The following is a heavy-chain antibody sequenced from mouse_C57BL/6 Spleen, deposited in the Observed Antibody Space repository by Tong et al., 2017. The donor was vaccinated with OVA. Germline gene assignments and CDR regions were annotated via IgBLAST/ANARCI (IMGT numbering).Heavy chain of an antibody. CDR1: KKSITSGYY. V-gene: IGHV3-6*01. CDR3: AREDYYSKEANNEDY. J-gene: IGHJ2*01. Sequence: LFFPFSVKKKSITSGYYWNWIRQFPGNKLEWMGSISYDCSNNYNPSLKNRISITRDTSKNQFFLKLNSVTTEYTATYYCAREDYYSKEANNEDYRGQGTTQTIS. CDR2: ISYDCSN. D-gene: IGHD1-1*01.